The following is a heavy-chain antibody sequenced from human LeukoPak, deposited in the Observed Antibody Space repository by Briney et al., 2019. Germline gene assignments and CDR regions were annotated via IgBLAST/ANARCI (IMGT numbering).Heavy chain of an antibody. J-gene: IGHJ4*02. CDR2: ISSSSSTI. D-gene: IGHD4-11*01. V-gene: IGHV3-11*04. Sequence: GGSLRLSCAASGFTFSDYYMSWIRQAPGKGLEWVSYISSSSSTIYYADSVKGRFTISRDNAKNSLYLRMNSLRAEDTAVYYCAREDDYSNYELDYWGQGTLVTVSS. CDR3: AREDDYSNYELDY. CDR1: GFTFSDYY.